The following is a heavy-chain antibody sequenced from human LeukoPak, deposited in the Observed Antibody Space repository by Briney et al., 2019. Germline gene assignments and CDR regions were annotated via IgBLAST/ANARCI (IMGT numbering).Heavy chain of an antibody. V-gene: IGHV1-2*02. Sequence: ASVKVSCKASGYIFTGYYIHWVRQAPGQGLEWMGWINPHSGGTNYAQKFQGRVTMTRDTSISTAYMELSRLRSDDTAVYYCARDNDSSGYYADYWGQGTLVTVSS. CDR3: ARDNDSSGYYADY. CDR1: GYIFTGYY. CDR2: INPHSGGT. J-gene: IGHJ4*02. D-gene: IGHD3-22*01.